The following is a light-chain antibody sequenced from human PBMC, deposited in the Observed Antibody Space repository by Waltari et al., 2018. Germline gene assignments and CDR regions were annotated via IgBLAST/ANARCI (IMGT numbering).Light chain of an antibody. CDR2: GAS. CDR1: QSISSN. Sequence: EIVMPQSPATLSVSPGERANLPCRASQSISSNLAWYQQRPGQAPRLLLYGASTRATDIPDRFSGRGSGTDFTLTISSLQSEDFAVYYCQHYNNWPPLTFGGGTKVDVK. J-gene: IGKJ4*01. V-gene: IGKV3-15*01. CDR3: QHYNNWPPLT.